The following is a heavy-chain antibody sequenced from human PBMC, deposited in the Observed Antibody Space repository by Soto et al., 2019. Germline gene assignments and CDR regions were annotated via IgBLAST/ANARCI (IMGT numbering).Heavy chain of an antibody. CDR1: GXTFSSYA. V-gene: IGHV3-33*01. J-gene: IGHJ6*02. D-gene: IGHD5-18*01. Sequence: GXSLRLSCAASGXTFSSYAIHWVRQAPGKGLEWLAVIWYDGSNKYYADSVKGGFNIDRDNSKNTLYLQMNSLRAEDTAVYYCARGGYSYGSLLYYYGMDVWGQGTTGTVSS. CDR2: IWYDGSNK. CDR3: ARGGYSYGSLLYYYGMDV.